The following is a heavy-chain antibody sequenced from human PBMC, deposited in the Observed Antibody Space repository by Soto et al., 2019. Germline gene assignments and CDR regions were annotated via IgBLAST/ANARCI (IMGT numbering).Heavy chain of an antibody. CDR1: GFTFTRSA. D-gene: IGHD2-2*01. CDR2: VVVNSGNT. J-gene: IGHJ6*02. CDR3: ATESPVLPFTAGAYYYYNGMDV. Sequence: RASVKVSCKASGFTFTRSAVQWVRQARGQRLEWIGWVVVNSGNTNYAQKFQDRVTITRDMSTSTSYMELTSLGSEDTAVYYCATESPVLPFTAGAYYYYNGMDVWGQGTTVTVSS. V-gene: IGHV1-58*01.